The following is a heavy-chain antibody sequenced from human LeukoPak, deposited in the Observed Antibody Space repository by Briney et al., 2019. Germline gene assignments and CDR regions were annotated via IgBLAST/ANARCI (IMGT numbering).Heavy chain of an antibody. CDR2: LSGSGVNT. CDR3: AKDLRYYDSSGYPGL. V-gene: IGHV3-23*01. CDR1: GFTFSSYA. D-gene: IGHD3-22*01. J-gene: IGHJ4*02. Sequence: GGSLRLSCAASGFTFSSYAMSWVRQAPGEGLEWVSVLSGSGVNTYYADSVKGRFTLSRDNSKNTLYLQMNSLRAEDTAVYYCAKDLRYYDSSGYPGLWGQGTLVTVSS.